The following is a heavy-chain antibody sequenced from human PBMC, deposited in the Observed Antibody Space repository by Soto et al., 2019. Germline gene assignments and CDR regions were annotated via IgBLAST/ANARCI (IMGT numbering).Heavy chain of an antibody. D-gene: IGHD6-25*01. V-gene: IGHV3-9*01. CDR1: GFTFDDYA. Sequence: GGSLRLSCAASGFTFDDYAMHWVRQAPGKGLEWVSGISWGSGSIDYADSVKGRFTISRDNAKNSLYLQMNSLRAEDTALYYCAKDAAYYFDYWGQGTLVTVSS. CDR2: ISWGSGSI. J-gene: IGHJ4*02. CDR3: AKDAAYYFDY.